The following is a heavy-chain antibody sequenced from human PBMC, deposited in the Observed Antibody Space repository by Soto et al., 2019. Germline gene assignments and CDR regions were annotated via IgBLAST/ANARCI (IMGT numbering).Heavy chain of an antibody. D-gene: IGHD2-15*01. V-gene: IGHV5-51*01. J-gene: IGHJ6*02. Sequence: PGESLKISCKGSGYSFTSYWIGWVRQMPGKGLEWMGIIYPGDSDTRYSPSFQGQVTISADKSISTAYLQWSSLKASDTAMYYCARHSIDCSGGSCFDYYYYYGMDVWGQGTTVTV. CDR3: ARHSIDCSGGSCFDYYYYYGMDV. CDR1: GYSFTSYW. CDR2: IYPGDSDT.